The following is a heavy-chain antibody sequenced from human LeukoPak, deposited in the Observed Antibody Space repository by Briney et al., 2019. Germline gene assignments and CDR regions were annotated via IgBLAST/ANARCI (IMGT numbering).Heavy chain of an antibody. CDR2: IKQDGSEK. J-gene: IGHJ5*02. D-gene: IGHD2-2*01. V-gene: IGHV3-7*01. Sequence: GGSLRLSCAASGFTFSSYWMSWVRQAPGKGLEWVANIKQDGSEKYYVDSVKGRFTISRDNAKNSLYLQMSSLRAEDTAVYYCARDDCSSISCYHNWFDPWGQGTLVTVSS. CDR1: GFTFSSYW. CDR3: ARDDCSSISCYHNWFDP.